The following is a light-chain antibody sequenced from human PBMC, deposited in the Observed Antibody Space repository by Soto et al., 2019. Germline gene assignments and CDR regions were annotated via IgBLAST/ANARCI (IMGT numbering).Light chain of an antibody. CDR1: SSGVGSYNL. Sequence: QSALTQPASVSGSPGQSITISCTGTSSGVGSYNLVSWYQQHPGKAPKLMIYEGSKRPSGVSNRFSGSKSGNTAPLTISGLQAEDEADYYCCSYAGSSTSYVFGTGTKVTVL. V-gene: IGLV2-23*01. CDR2: EGS. J-gene: IGLJ1*01. CDR3: CSYAGSSTSYV.